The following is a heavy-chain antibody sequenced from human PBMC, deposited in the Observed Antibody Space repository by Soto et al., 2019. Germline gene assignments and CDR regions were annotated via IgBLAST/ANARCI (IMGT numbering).Heavy chain of an antibody. V-gene: IGHV3-33*01. D-gene: IGHD3-10*01. J-gene: IGHJ4*02. CDR1: GFTCSSDG. CDR3: ARDTGSNYFDY. Sequence: GGSLRLSCAASGFTCSSDGRHWVRQDPGKGLEWGAVIWDEGSNEYDADSVKVRVTISRDNSKNTLSLQMNSLRAEDTAVYYCARDTGSNYFDYWGQGTLVTVSS. CDR2: IWDEGSNE.